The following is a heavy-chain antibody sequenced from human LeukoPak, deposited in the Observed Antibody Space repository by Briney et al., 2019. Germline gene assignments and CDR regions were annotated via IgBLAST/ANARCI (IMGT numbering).Heavy chain of an antibody. D-gene: IGHD1-7*01. Sequence: GGSLRLSCAASGFTFSSYWMSWVRQAPGKGLEWVANIKQDGSEKYYVDSVKGRFTISRENAKNSLYLQMNSLRAEDTAVYYCATLGNNWNYGAARDAFDIWGQGTMVTVSS. CDR1: GFTFSSYW. V-gene: IGHV3-7*01. CDR2: IKQDGSEK. J-gene: IGHJ3*02. CDR3: ATLGNNWNYGAARDAFDI.